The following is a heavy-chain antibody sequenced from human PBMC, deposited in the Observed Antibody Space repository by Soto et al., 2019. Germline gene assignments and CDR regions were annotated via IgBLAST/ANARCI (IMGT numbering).Heavy chain of an antibody. CDR3: ARDFYCSGGSCSGYNWFDP. V-gene: IGHV3-33*01. Sequence: LSCAASGFTFSSYGMHWVRQAPGKGLEWVAVIWYDGSNKYYADSVKGRFTISRDNSKNTLYLQMNSLRAEDTAVYYCARDFYCSGGSCSGYNWFDPWGQGTLVTVSS. CDR2: IWYDGSNK. CDR1: GFTFSSYG. D-gene: IGHD2-15*01. J-gene: IGHJ5*02.